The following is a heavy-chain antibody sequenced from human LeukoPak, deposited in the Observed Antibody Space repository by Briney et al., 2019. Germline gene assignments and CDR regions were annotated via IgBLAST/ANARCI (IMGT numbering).Heavy chain of an antibody. Sequence: PGGSLRLSCAASGFTFSGYWMHWVRQAPGKGLEYVAAISNGGSTYYANSVKGRFTISRDTSKNTLYLQMGSLRAEDMAVYYCAREHYSDNIPYWPRAADYWGQGTLVTVSS. V-gene: IGHV3-64*01. D-gene: IGHD3-22*01. CDR3: AREHYSDNIPYWPRAADY. J-gene: IGHJ4*02. CDR2: ISNGGST. CDR1: GFTFSGYW.